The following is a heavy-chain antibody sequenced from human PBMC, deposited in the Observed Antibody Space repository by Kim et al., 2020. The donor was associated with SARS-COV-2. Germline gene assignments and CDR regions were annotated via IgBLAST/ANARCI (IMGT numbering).Heavy chain of an antibody. D-gene: IGHD3-16*02. CDR3: ARDSYDYVWGSYRH. V-gene: IGHV1-18*01. J-gene: IGHJ4*02. Sequence: AQKLQGRVTMTTDTSTSTAYMELRSLRSDDTAVYYCARDSYDYVWGSYRHWGQGTLVTVSS.